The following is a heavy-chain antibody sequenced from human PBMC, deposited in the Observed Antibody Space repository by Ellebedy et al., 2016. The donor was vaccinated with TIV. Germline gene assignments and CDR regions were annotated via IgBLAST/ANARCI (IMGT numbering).Heavy chain of an antibody. D-gene: IGHD6-13*01. CDR2: INTDGSST. J-gene: IGHJ4*02. Sequence: PGGSLRLSCAASGFTFSTYWMHRVRQAPGKGLMWVSRINTDGSSTGYADSVKGRFTISRDNAKNKLYLQMNGLRAEDTAVYYCAREVWYPASWGQGTLVTVSS. CDR3: AREVWYPAS. V-gene: IGHV3-74*01. CDR1: GFTFSTYW.